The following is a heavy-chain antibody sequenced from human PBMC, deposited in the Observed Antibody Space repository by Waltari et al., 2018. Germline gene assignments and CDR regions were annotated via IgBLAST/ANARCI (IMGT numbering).Heavy chain of an antibody. CDR1: GGTFGRYA. D-gene: IGHD1-1*01. Sequence: QVHLVQSGAEVKKPGSSVKVSCKASGGTFGRYAITWVRQAPGQGREWMGRLTPIFGAPNYAQRVQGRVTITADESTSTVYMELSSLKSEDTALYFCARRQLGGPLDPWGQGTLVTVSS. CDR2: LTPIFGAP. CDR3: ARRQLGGPLDP. J-gene: IGHJ5*02. V-gene: IGHV1-69*12.